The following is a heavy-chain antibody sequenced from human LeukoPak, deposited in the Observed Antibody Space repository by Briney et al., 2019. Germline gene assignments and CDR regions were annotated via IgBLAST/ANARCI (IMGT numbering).Heavy chain of an antibody. CDR3: TTSPGDPFDY. D-gene: IGHD3-16*01. CDR1: GYTFNGFH. CDR2: INPNSGDT. V-gene: IGHV1-2*02. Sequence: ASVKVSCKASGYTFNGFHIHWVRQAPGQGLEYMGWINPNSGDTNYAQKFQGRVTMTRDTSISTAYMELSSLRFDDTAVYYCTTSPGDPFDYWGQGTLVTVSS. J-gene: IGHJ4*02.